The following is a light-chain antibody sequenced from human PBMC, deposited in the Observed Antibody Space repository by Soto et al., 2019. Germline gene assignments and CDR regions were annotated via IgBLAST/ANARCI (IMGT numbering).Light chain of an antibody. Sequence: QSALTQPASGSGSPGQSITLSCTGTSSDVGGYNYVSWYQQHPGKAPKFMIYDVSSRPSGVSNRFSGSKSGNTASLTISGLQAEDEADYYCCSYTTSNTRQIVFGTGTKLTVL. CDR3: CSYTTSNTRQIV. J-gene: IGLJ1*01. V-gene: IGLV2-14*03. CDR2: DVS. CDR1: SSDVGGYNY.